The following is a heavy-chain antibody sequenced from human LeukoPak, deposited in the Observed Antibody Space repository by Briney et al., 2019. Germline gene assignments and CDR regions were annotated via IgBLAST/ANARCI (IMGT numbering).Heavy chain of an antibody. Sequence: GGSLRLSCAASGFTFSSYAMHWVRQAPGKGLEWVAVISYDGSNKYYADSVKGRFTISRDNSKNTLYLQMNSLRAEDTAVYYCARDGERWLSKELDYWGQGTLVTVSS. CDR2: ISYDGSNK. CDR3: ARDGERWLSKELDY. D-gene: IGHD5-24*01. V-gene: IGHV3-30-3*01. J-gene: IGHJ4*02. CDR1: GFTFSSYA.